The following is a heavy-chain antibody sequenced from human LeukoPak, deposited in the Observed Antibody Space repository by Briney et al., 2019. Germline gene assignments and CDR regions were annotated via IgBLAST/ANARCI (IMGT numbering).Heavy chain of an antibody. D-gene: IGHD3-10*01. J-gene: IGHJ3*02. V-gene: IGHV4-61*01. CDR2: IYYSGST. CDR1: GGSVSSGSYY. Sequence: SETLSLTCTVSGGSVSSGSYYWSWIRQPPGKGLDWIGYIYYSGSTNYNPSLKSRVTISVDTSKNQFSLKLSSVTAADTAVYYCAREEGSGFDIWGQGTMVTVSS. CDR3: AREEGSGFDI.